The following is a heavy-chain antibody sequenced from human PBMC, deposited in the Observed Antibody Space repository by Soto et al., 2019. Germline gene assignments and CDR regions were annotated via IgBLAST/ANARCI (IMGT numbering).Heavy chain of an antibody. CDR2: ISASGGLK. CDR1: GFTFTNYA. CDR3: AREVGAPSGWLDP. V-gene: IGHV3-23*01. J-gene: IGHJ5*02. Sequence: DVQLSESGGDLRQPGGSLRLSCAASGFTFTNYAMTWVRQTPGKGLEWVSGISASGGLKYYADSVQGRFTVSRDNSKNILYLQMDNVGDGDTALYYCAREVGAPSGWLDPWGQGTQVTVSS. D-gene: IGHD1-26*01.